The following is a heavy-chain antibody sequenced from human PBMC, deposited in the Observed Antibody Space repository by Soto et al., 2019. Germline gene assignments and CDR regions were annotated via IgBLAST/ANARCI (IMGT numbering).Heavy chain of an antibody. J-gene: IGHJ6*02. CDR1: GFTVSSNY. V-gene: IGHV3-66*01. CDR2: IYSGGAI. Sequence: PGGSLRLSCAASGFTVSSNYMSWVRQTPGKVLEWVSLIYSGGAIVYADSVMGRFTVSRDNSRNTLYLQMNSLRAEDTAVYFCARDFGSDATGYYGMDVWGQGTTVTVSS. D-gene: IGHD3-10*01. CDR3: ARDFGSDATGYYGMDV.